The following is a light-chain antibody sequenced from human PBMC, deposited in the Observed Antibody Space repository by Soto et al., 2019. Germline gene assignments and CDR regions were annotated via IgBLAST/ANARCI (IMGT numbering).Light chain of an antibody. V-gene: IGKV1-8*01. CDR1: QGISSY. Sequence: AILMTQSPSSLSASTGDRVTITCRASQGISSYLAWYQQKPGKAPKLLIYAASTLQSGVPSRFSGSGSGTDFTLTISCLQSEDFATYYCQQYYSYPLTFGPGT. CDR3: QQYYSYPLT. J-gene: IGKJ3*01. CDR2: AAS.